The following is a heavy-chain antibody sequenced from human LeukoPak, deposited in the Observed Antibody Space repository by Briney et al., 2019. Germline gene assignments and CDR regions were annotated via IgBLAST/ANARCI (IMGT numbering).Heavy chain of an antibody. CDR3: ARNPTSKTMSRDSFDI. J-gene: IGHJ3*02. V-gene: IGHV4-59*01. CDR1: GGSFSGYY. CDR2: IYYSGST. D-gene: IGHD3-10*02. Sequence: TSETLSLTCAVYGGSFSGYYWSWIRQPPGKGLEWIGYIYYSGSTNYNPSLKSRVTISVDTSKNQFSLKLSSVTAADTAVYYCARNPTSKTMSRDSFDIWGQGTFVTVSS.